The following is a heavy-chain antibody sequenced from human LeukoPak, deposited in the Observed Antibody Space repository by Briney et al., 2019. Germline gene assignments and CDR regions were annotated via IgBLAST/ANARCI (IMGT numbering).Heavy chain of an antibody. CDR1: GGSISSGDYY. CDR3: ARDGGLRYCSGGSCYPYWYFDL. D-gene: IGHD2-15*01. CDR2: IYYCGST. Sequence: SETLSLTCTVSGGSISSGDYYWSWIRQPPGKGLEWIGYIYYCGSTYYNPSLKSRVTISVHTSKNQFSLKLSSVTAADTAVYYCARDGGLRYCSGGSCYPYWYFDLWGRGTLVTVSS. J-gene: IGHJ2*01. V-gene: IGHV4-30-4*01.